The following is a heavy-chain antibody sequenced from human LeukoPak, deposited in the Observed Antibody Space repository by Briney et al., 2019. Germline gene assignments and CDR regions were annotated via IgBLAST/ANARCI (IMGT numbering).Heavy chain of an antibody. CDR2: IIPIFGTA. J-gene: IGHJ5*02. CDR3: AGSYCSSTSCYPPYNWFDP. V-gene: IGHV1-69*05. D-gene: IGHD2-2*01. CDR1: GGTFSSYV. Sequence: SVKVSCKASGGTFSSYVISWVRQAPGQGLEWMGGIIPIFGTANYAQKFQGRVTITTDESTSTAYMELSSLRSEDTAVYYCAGSYCSSTSCYPPYNWFDPWGQGTLVTVSS.